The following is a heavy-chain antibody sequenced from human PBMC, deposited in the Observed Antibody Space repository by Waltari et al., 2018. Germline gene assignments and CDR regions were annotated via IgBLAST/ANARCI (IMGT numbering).Heavy chain of an antibody. D-gene: IGHD3-3*01. V-gene: IGHV3-53*01. J-gene: IGHJ6*03. CDR1: GFTVSHNY. CDR3: ARGHTISGGDYMDV. CDR2: IYTFGST. Sequence: EVQLVESGGGLIQPGGSLRLSCAVSGFTVSHNYMSWVRQAPGKGLEWVSVIYTFGSTFYADSVRGRFTISRDNSMNTLFLQMNSLRGEDTAVYYCARGHTISGGDYMDVWGKGTTVIVSS.